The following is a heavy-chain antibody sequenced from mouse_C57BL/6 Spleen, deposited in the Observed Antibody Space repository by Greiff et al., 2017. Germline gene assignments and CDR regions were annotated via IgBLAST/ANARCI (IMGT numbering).Heavy chain of an antibody. CDR1: GYSITSGYD. D-gene: IGHD4-1*01. J-gene: IGHJ1*03. CDR2: ISYSGST. CDR3: ARGGLGRGYFDV. Sequence: EVQLVESGPGMVKPSQSLSLTCTVTGYSITSGYDWHWIRHFPGNKLEWMGYISYSGSTNYNPSLKSRISITHDTSKNHFFLKLNSVTTEDTATYYCARGGLGRGYFDVWGTGTTVTVSS. V-gene: IGHV3-1*01.